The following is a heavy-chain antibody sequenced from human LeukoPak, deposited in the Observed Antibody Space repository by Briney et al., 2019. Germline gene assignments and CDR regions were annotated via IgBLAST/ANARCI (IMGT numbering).Heavy chain of an antibody. CDR3: ARDSQDSSYYYYYYMDV. CDR1: GFTFSSYN. D-gene: IGHD3-22*01. CDR2: ISSSSSYI. J-gene: IGHJ6*03. Sequence: GGSLRLSCAASGFTFSSYNMNWVRQAPGKGLEWVSSISSSSSYIYYADSVKGRFTISRDNAKNSLYLQMNSLRAEDTAVYYCARDSQDSSYYYYYYMDVWGKGTTVTVSS. V-gene: IGHV3-21*01.